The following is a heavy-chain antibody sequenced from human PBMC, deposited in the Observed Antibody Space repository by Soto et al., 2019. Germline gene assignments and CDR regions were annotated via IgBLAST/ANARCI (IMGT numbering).Heavy chain of an antibody. V-gene: IGHV3-7*03. J-gene: IGHJ4*02. CDR2: IKQDGSEK. D-gene: IGHD3-22*01. CDR3: ARDRTMIVEY. Sequence: GGSLRLSCAASGFTFSNYWMSWVRQAPGKGLEWVANIKQDGSEKYYVDSVKGRFTISRDNAKNSLYLQMNSLRAEDTAVYYCARDRTMIVEYWGQGTLVTVSS. CDR1: GFTFSNYW.